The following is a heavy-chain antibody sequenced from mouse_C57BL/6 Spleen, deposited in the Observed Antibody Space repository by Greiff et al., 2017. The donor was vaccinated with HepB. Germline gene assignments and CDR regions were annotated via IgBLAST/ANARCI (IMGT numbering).Heavy chain of an antibody. D-gene: IGHD1-1*01. CDR2: IYPSDSET. CDR1: GYTFTSYW. J-gene: IGHJ2*01. Sequence: VQLQQPGAELVRPGSSVKLSCKASGYTFTSYWMDWVKQRPGQGLEWIGNIYPSDSETHYNPKFKDKATLTVDKSSSTAYMQLSSLTSEDSAVYYCATTVVALDYWGKGTTLTVSS. V-gene: IGHV1-61*01. CDR3: ATTVVALDY.